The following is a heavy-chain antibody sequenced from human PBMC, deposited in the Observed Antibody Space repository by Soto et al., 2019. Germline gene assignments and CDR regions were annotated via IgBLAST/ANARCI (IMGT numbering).Heavy chain of an antibody. CDR3: AKDTGPN. V-gene: IGHV3-9*01. Sequence: GGSLRLSCAASGFTFDNYAMHWVRQAPGKGLEWISGISWNSNTIAYAVSVKCRFTISRDNAKNSLYLQMNSLRVEDTAFYYCAKDTGPNWGQGTLVTVSS. J-gene: IGHJ4*02. CDR2: ISWNSNTI. CDR1: GFTFDNYA.